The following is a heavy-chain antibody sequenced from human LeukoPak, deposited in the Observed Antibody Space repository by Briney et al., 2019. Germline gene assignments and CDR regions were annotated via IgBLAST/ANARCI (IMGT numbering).Heavy chain of an antibody. CDR1: GGSINNYY. CDR3: ARGLRQLVRSWHY. CDR2: IYTTGST. Sequence: SETLSLTCTVSGGSINNYYWSWIRQPAGKGLGWIGRIYTTGSTNYNPSLKSRITMSVDTSKNQFSLKLSSVTAADTAVYYCARGLRQLVRSWHYWGQGTLVTVSS. J-gene: IGHJ4*02. V-gene: IGHV4-4*07. D-gene: IGHD6-6*01.